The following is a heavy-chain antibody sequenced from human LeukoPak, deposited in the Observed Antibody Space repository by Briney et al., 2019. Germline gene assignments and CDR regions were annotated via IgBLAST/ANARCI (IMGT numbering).Heavy chain of an antibody. D-gene: IGHD3-3*01. CDR2: IYTSGST. CDR1: GGSISSYY. Sequence: SETLSLTCTVSGGSISSYYWNWIRQPAGKGLEWIGRIYTSGSTNYNPSLKSRVTMSVDTSKNQFSLKLSSVTAADTAVYYCARVRGDYDFWSGYYPDDYYYYYYMDVWGKGTTVTVSS. J-gene: IGHJ6*03. CDR3: ARVRGDYDFWSGYYPDDYYYYYYMDV. V-gene: IGHV4-4*07.